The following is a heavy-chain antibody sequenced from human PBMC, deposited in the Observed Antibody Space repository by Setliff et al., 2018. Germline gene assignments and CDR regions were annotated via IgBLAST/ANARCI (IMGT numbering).Heavy chain of an antibody. D-gene: IGHD6-19*01. Sequence: GESLKISCAASGFTSSMYGVHWVRQAPGKGLECVSGMYGVGATFYADSVKGRFTISRDISENTLYLQMNSLRAEDTAVYYCARSSGWYDYWGQGTLVTVSS. J-gene: IGHJ4*02. V-gene: IGHV3-NL1*01. CDR2: MYGVGAT. CDR3: ARSSGWYDY. CDR1: GFTSSMYG.